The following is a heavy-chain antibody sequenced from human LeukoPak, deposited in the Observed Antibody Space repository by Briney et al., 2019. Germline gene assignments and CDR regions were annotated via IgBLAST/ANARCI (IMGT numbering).Heavy chain of an antibody. CDR1: GFSLSTSGMC. Sequence: SGPALVKPTQTLTLTCTFSGFSLSTSGMCVSWIRQPPGKTLEWLARIDWDDDKYYSTSLKTRLTISKDTSKNQVVLTMTNMDPVDTATYYCARTYYYDSSGYPPDYWGQGTLVTVSS. CDR3: ARTYYYDSSGYPPDY. CDR2: IDWDDDK. V-gene: IGHV2-70*11. J-gene: IGHJ4*02. D-gene: IGHD3-22*01.